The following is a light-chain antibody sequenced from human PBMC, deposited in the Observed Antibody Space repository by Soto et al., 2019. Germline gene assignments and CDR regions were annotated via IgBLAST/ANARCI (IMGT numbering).Light chain of an antibody. CDR3: QQAHSFPLT. V-gene: IGKV1-12*01. CDR2: SAS. CDR1: RDINKW. J-gene: IGKJ3*01. Sequence: DIQMTQSPSSVSASVGDRVTITCRASRDINKWLAWHQQKPGKAPNLLIFSASSLQSGVPSRFSGSGSVTDFTLTITNLQPEDVAIYYCQQAHSFPLTFGPGTKVDLK.